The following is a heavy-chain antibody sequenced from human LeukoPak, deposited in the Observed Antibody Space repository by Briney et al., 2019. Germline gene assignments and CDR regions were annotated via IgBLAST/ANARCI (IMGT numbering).Heavy chain of an antibody. J-gene: IGHJ5*02. Sequence: SETLSLTCAVYGGSFSGYYWSWIRQPPGNGLEWIGEINHSGSTNYNPSLKSRVTISVDTSKNQFSLKLSSVTAAATAVYYCARVGQQLSNWFDPWGQGTLVTVSS. CDR3: ARVGQQLSNWFDP. CDR1: GGSFSGYY. V-gene: IGHV4-34*01. D-gene: IGHD6-13*01. CDR2: INHSGST.